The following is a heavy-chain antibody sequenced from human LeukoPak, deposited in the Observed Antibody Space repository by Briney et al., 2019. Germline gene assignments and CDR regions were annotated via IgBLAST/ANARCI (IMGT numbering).Heavy chain of an antibody. CDR1: GFTFSDSA. CDR3: AKGSGINHYHWIDP. J-gene: IGHJ5*02. D-gene: IGHD1-14*01. Sequence: GGSLRLSCAASGFTFSDSAMSWVRQAPGKGLEWVSLISFSGANTYYADSVKGRFTISRDNSKDTLYLLMNSLRAEDTAIYYCAKGSGINHYHWIDPWGQGTLVTVSS. V-gene: IGHV3-23*01. CDR2: ISFSGANT.